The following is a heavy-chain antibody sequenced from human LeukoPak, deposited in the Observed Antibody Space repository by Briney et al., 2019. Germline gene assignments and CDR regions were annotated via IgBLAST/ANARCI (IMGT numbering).Heavy chain of an antibody. CDR3: AKAARVVVIHDAFDI. Sequence: PRGSLRLSCAASGFTFSSYAMSWVRQAPGKGLEWVSAISGSGGSTYYADSVKGRFTISRDNSKNTLYLQMNSLRAEDTAVYYCAKAARVVVIHDAFDIWSQGTMVTVSS. J-gene: IGHJ3*02. CDR1: GFTFSSYA. D-gene: IGHD3-22*01. V-gene: IGHV3-23*01. CDR2: ISGSGGST.